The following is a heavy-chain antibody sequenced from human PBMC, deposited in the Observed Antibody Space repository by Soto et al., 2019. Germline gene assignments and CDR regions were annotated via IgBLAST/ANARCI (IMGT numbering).Heavy chain of an antibody. CDR1: GFTFSNYG. V-gene: IGHV3-33*01. J-gene: IGHJ4*02. CDR3: ARDQVRSGYYDY. Sequence: QVQLVESGGGVVQPGRSLRLSCAAPGFTFSNYGMHWVRQAPGKGLEWVAVIWYDGSNKYYADSVNGRFAISRDNSKISLYLQRNSLRAEDTAVYYCARDQVRSGYYDYWGQGTLVTVSS. CDR2: IWYDGSNK. D-gene: IGHD3-3*01.